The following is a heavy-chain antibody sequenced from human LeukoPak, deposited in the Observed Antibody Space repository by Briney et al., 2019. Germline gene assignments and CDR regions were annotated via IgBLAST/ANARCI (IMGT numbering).Heavy chain of an antibody. CDR2: INPSGGST. D-gene: IGHD5-12*01. Sequence: ASVKVSCKASGYTFTSYYMHWVRHAPGQGLEWMAIINPSGGSTSYAQKFQGRVTMTRDTSISTAYMELSRLRSDDTAVYYCARAGVATRGYYYYYMDVWGKGTTVTVSS. J-gene: IGHJ6*03. CDR3: ARAGVATRGYYYYYMDV. V-gene: IGHV1-46*01. CDR1: GYTFTSYY.